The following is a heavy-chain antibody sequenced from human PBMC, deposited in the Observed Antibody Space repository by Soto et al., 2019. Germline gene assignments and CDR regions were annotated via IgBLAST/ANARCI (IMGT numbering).Heavy chain of an antibody. V-gene: IGHV1-69*13. J-gene: IGHJ6*02. CDR1: GGTFSSYA. D-gene: IGHD2-2*02. CDR3: ARRGYCSSTSCYTLRPYYYYYGMDV. Sequence: GASVKVSCKASGGTFSSYAISWVRQAPGQGLEWMGGIIPIFGTANYAQKFQDGVTITADESTSTAYMELSSLRSEDTAVYYCARRGYCSSTSCYTLRPYYYYYGMDVWGQGTTVTVSS. CDR2: IIPIFGTA.